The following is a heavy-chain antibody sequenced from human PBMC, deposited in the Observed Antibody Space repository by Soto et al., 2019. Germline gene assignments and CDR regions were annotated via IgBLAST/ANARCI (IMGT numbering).Heavy chain of an antibody. CDR3: AKEHCSSTSCHHSAFDY. CDR2: ISYDGSNK. Sequence: GGSLRLSCAASGFTFSSYGMHWVRQAPGKGLEWVAVISYDGSNKYYADSVKGRFTISRDNSKNTLYLQMNSLRAEDTAVYYCAKEHCSSTSCHHSAFDYWGQGTLVTVSS. J-gene: IGHJ4*02. CDR1: GFTFSSYG. D-gene: IGHD2-2*01. V-gene: IGHV3-30*18.